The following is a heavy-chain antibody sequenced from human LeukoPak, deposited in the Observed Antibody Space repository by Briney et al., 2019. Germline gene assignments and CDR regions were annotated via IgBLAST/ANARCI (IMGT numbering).Heavy chain of an antibody. Sequence: GASVKVSCKASGYTFASYGITWVRQAPGQGLEWMGWISTYNGNANYAQKLQGRVTMTTDTSTSTAYMEVGSLRSDDTAVYYCARCDSSGYYYPNDAFDIWGQGTMVTVS. CDR1: GYTFASYG. CDR2: ISTYNGNA. J-gene: IGHJ3*02. V-gene: IGHV1-18*01. D-gene: IGHD3-22*01. CDR3: ARCDSSGYYYPNDAFDI.